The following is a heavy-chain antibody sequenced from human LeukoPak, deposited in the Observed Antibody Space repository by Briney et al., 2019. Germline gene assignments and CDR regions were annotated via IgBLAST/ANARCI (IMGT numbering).Heavy chain of an antibody. Sequence: GGSLRLSCAASGFTFSSYGMHWVRQAPGKGLEWVAVISNDGSIKDYADSVKGRFTISRDNSKNTLYVQMNSLTAEDTAVYYCARGDFWSTRDPFDYWGQGTLVTVSS. CDR2: ISNDGSIK. V-gene: IGHV3-30*19. J-gene: IGHJ4*02. D-gene: IGHD3-3*01. CDR3: ARGDFWSTRDPFDY. CDR1: GFTFSSYG.